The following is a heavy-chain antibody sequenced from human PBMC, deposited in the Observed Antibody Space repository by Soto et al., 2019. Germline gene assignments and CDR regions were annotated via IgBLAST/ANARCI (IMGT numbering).Heavy chain of an antibody. CDR2: ISAYNGNT. Sequence: ASVKVSCKASGYTFTSYGISWVRQAPGQGLEWMGWISAYNGNTNYAQKLQGRVTMTTDTSTSTAYMELRSLSSDDTAVYYCAKCYDFWSGYYEVYNWFDPWGQGTLVTVSS. CDR1: GYTFTSYG. J-gene: IGHJ5*02. D-gene: IGHD3-3*01. CDR3: AKCYDFWSGYYEVYNWFDP. V-gene: IGHV1-18*04.